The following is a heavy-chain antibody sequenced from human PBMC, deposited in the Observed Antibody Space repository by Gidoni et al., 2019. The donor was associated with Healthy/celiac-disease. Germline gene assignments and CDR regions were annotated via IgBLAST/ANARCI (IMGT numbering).Heavy chain of an antibody. CDR3: AKDRWCSGYDTDY. D-gene: IGHD5-12*01. J-gene: IGHJ4*02. Sequence: VQLLESGAGLVQPAGSLRLSCAHSGFTVGSYAMSWVCQAPGKGVERVPASSGSGGRTYYEDSVKGRSTISRDNAKNTLHLKMKSLRAEDTAVYDCAKDRWCSGYDTDYWGQGTLVTVSS. V-gene: IGHV3-23*01. CDR2: SSGSGGRT. CDR1: GFTVGSYA.